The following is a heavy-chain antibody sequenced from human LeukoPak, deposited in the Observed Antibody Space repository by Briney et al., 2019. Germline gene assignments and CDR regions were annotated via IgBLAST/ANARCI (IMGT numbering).Heavy chain of an antibody. V-gene: IGHV3-64*01. CDR3: ASFSIAVAGTRGAFDI. J-gene: IGHJ3*02. Sequence: GGSLTLSCAASTFTFSSYAMHWVRQAPGKGREYVPAIRSNGGNTYYAISVKGILTIYRDNSKHRMYLQVGILRAEDMAVYYCASFSIAVAGTRGAFDIWGQGTMVTVSS. CDR2: IRSNGGNT. D-gene: IGHD6-19*01. CDR1: TFTFSSYA.